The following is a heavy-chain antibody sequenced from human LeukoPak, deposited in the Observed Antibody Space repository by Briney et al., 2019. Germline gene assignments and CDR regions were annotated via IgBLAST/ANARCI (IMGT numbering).Heavy chain of an antibody. CDR1: GFTFSSYS. D-gene: IGHD6-19*01. CDR3: ASGPIIAVAGTGY. J-gene: IGHJ4*02. CDR2: ISSSSSYI. Sequence: GGSLRLSCAASGFTFSSYSMNWVRQAPGKGLEWVSSISSSSSYIYYADSVKGRFTISRDNAKNSLYLQMNNLRAEDTAVYYCASGPIIAVAGTGYWGQGTLVTVSS. V-gene: IGHV3-21*01.